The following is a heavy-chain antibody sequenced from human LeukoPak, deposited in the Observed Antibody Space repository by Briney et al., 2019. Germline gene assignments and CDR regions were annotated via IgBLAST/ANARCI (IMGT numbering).Heavy chain of an antibody. CDR1: GDSISTYH. D-gene: IGHD4-17*01. CDR2: MQSTGNS. J-gene: IGHJ5*02. Sequence: PSETLSLTCSVSGDSISTYHWNRIRKPPGKGLEWIGYMQSTGNSNYNPSLKSRVSMSVETSKNRIVLNLSSVTAADTAVYYCARVTVTTPKAINWFDPWGQGTLVTVSS. V-gene: IGHV4-59*01. CDR3: ARVTVTTPKAINWFDP.